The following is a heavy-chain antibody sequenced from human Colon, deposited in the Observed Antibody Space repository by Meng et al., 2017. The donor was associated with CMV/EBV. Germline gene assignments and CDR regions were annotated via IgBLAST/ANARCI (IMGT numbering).Heavy chain of an antibody. V-gene: IGHV3-9*01. CDR2: ISWNSGSI. J-gene: IGHJ4*02. CDR3: AKDRSYSAFGYFDD. Sequence: SLKISCAASGFTFDDYAMHWVRQAPGKGLEWVSGISWNSGSIGYATSVKGRFTISRDNAKNSLDLELNSLRLDDTGLYYCAKDRSYSAFGYFDDWGQGTLVTVSS. D-gene: IGHD1-26*01. CDR1: GFTFDDYA.